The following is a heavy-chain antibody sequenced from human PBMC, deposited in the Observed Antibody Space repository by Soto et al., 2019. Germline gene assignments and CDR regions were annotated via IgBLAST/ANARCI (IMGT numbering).Heavy chain of an antibody. J-gene: IGHJ4*02. CDR2: ITGGGGST. D-gene: IGHD2-15*01. Sequence: EVQLLEAGGGLVQPGGSLRLSCAASGFAVSTYAMSWVRKTPGKGREWVSTITGGGGSTYYADAVKGRFTISRDNFKNTLDLQMSSLRAEDSAVYSCASQRPCGGGSCFSLRSFDRWGQGTVVTVSS. CDR1: GFAVSTYA. V-gene: IGHV3-23*01. CDR3: ASQRPCGGGSCFSLRSFDR.